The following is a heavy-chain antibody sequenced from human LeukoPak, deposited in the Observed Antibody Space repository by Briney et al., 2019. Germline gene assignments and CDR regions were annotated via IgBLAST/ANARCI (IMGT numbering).Heavy chain of an antibody. CDR3: AKAERGYSGYDHYFDY. J-gene: IGHJ4*02. V-gene: IGHV1-69*04. CDR2: IIPILGIA. CDR1: GGTFSSYA. Sequence: SVTVSCKASGGTFSSYAISWVRQAPGQGLEWMGRIIPILGIANYAQKFQGRVTITADKSTSTAYMELSSLRSEDTAVYYCAKAERGYSGYDHYFDYGGQGTLVTVSS. D-gene: IGHD5-12*01.